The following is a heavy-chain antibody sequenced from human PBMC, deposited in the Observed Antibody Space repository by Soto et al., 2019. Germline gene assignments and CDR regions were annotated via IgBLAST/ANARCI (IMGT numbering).Heavy chain of an antibody. J-gene: IGHJ6*03. CDR3: AKVSQVYCSSTSCYNYYYYMDV. Sequence: PGGSLRLSCAASGFTFSSFAMSWVRQAPGKGLQWVSAISGSGGSAYYADSVKGRFTISRDNSKNTLYLQMNSLRAEDTAVYYCAKVSQVYCSSTSCYNYYYYMDVWGKGTTVTVSS. CDR2: ISGSGGSA. CDR1: GFTFSSFA. V-gene: IGHV3-23*01. D-gene: IGHD2-2*02.